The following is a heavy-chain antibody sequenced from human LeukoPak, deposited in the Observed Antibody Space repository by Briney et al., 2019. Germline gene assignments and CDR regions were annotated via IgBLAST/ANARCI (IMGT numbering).Heavy chain of an antibody. CDR1: GFTFSSFW. V-gene: IGHV3-74*03. CDR3: VRGPKYSSNWYVDF. J-gene: IGHJ4*02. CDR2: MNSDGSST. D-gene: IGHD6-13*01. Sequence: SGGSLRLSCAASGFTFSSFWMHWVRQAPGEGPVWVSSMNSDGSSTVYADSVKGRFSSSRDNAKNTLYLQMNSLRVGDTAVYYCVRGPKYSSNWYVDFWGQGTLVTVSS.